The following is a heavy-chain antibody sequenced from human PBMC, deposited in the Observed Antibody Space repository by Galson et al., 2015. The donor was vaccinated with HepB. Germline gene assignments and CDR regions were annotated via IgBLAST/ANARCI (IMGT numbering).Heavy chain of an antibody. V-gene: IGHV3-30*02. CDR2: IRYDGSNK. D-gene: IGHD3-9*01. Sequence: SLRLSCAASGFTFSSYGMHWVRQAPGKGLEWVAFIRYDGSNKYYADSVKGRFTISRDNSKNTLYLQMNSLRAEDTAVYYCAKGSRYFDWLIDYWGQGTLVTVSS. CDR3: AKGSRYFDWLIDY. CDR1: GFTFSSYG. J-gene: IGHJ4*02.